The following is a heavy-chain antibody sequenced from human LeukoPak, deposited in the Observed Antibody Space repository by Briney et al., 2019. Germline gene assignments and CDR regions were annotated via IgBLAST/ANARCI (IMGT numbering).Heavy chain of an antibody. CDR2: IIPIFGTA. V-gene: IGHV1-69*01. CDR3: ARAGRYCSGGSCYSAGYYYYYNMDV. Sequence: SSVKVSCKASGGTFSSYAISWVRQAPGQGLEWMGGIIPIFGTANYAQKFQGRVTITADESTSTAYMELSSLRSEDTAVYYCARAGRYCSGGSCYSAGYYYYYNMDVWGKGTTVTVSS. CDR1: GGTFSSYA. D-gene: IGHD2-15*01. J-gene: IGHJ6*03.